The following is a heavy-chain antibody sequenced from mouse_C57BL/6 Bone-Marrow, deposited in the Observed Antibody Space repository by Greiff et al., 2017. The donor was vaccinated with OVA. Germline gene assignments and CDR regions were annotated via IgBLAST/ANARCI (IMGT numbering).Heavy chain of an antibody. CDR2: IYPRSGNT. V-gene: IGHV1-81*01. D-gene: IGHD1-1*01. CDR1: GYTFTSYG. J-gene: IGHJ3*01. Sequence: QVHVKQSGAELARPGASVKLSCKASGYTFTSYGISWVKQRTGQGLEWIGEIYPRSGNTYYNEKFKGKATLTADKSSSTAYMELRSLTSEDSAVYFCARSYYYGSSPFAYWGQGTLVTVSA. CDR3: ARSYYYGSSPFAY.